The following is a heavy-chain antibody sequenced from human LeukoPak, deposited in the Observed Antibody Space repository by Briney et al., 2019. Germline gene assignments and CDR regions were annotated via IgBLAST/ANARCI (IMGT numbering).Heavy chain of an antibody. CDR2: ISHIGRT. J-gene: IGHJ3*02. V-gene: IGHV4-59*11. CDR3: ARDLVTVTKGFDI. D-gene: IGHD4-17*01. Sequence: SDTLSLTCAVSGDSFSSHYWTWIRQSPGAGLEWIGYISHIGRTNYNPSLKSRVTISIDTSKNQFSLKLRSVTAADTAVYYCARDLVTVTKGFDIWGQGTMVSVSS. CDR1: GDSFSSHY.